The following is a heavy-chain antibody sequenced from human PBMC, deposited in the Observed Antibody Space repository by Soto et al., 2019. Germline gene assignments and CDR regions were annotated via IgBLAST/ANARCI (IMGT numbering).Heavy chain of an antibody. D-gene: IGHD3-16*01. Sequence: QVQLQESGPGLVKPSETLSLTCTVSGGSISNYYWSWIRQPPGKGLEWIGYIYYSGSTNYNPPPXRXAXMXXDPSKNRFSLKLSSVTAADTAVYYCARRWGTTFDYWGQGTLVTVSS. CDR3: ARRWGTTFDY. J-gene: IGHJ4*02. CDR1: GGSISNYY. V-gene: IGHV4-59*08. CDR2: IYYSGST.